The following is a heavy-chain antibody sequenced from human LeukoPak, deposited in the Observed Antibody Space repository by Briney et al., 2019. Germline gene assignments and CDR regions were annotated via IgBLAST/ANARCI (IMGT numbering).Heavy chain of an antibody. D-gene: IGHD3-3*01. CDR3: ARQSRLVIFGVANHWFDP. CDR1: GGSISPYS. Sequence: SETLSLTCTVSGGSISPYSWSWIRQPPGKGLEWIGYIYYSGSTNYSPSLNSRVTMSVDTSKNEFSLKLSSVTAADTAVYYCARQSRLVIFGVANHWFDPWSQGTLVTVSS. J-gene: IGHJ5*02. V-gene: IGHV4-59*08. CDR2: IYYSGST.